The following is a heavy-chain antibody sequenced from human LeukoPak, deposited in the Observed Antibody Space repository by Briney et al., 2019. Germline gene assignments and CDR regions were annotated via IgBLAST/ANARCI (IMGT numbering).Heavy chain of an antibody. CDR1: GFTFGGYA. V-gene: IGHV3-49*03. CDR2: IRSKAYGGTT. CDR3: TRYSSSWYDWFDP. Sequence: GGSLRLSCTASGFTFGGYAMSWFRQAPGKGLEWVGFIRSKAYGGTTEYAASVKGRFTISRDDSKSIAYLQMNSLKTEDTAVYYCTRYSSSWYDWFDPWGQGTLVTVSS. D-gene: IGHD6-13*01. J-gene: IGHJ5*02.